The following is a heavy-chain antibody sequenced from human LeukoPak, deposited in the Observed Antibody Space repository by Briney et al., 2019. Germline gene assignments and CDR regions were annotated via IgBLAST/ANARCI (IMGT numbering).Heavy chain of an antibody. CDR1: GYSMSSGYY. V-gene: IGHV4-38-2*02. CDR2: IFHSGNS. CDR3: ARHAYGSGSYYNFYWFDT. J-gene: IGHJ5*02. Sequence: PSETLSLTCTVSGYSMSSGYYWGWIRQPPGKGLQWIGSIFHSGNSYYNPSLKSRVTISVDTSKNQFSLKLSSVTAADTAVYYCARHAYGSGSYYNFYWFDTWGQGTLVTVSS. D-gene: IGHD3-10*01.